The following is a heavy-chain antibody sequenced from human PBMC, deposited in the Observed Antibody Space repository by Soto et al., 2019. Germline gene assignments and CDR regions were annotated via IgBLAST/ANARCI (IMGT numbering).Heavy chain of an antibody. J-gene: IGHJ6*02. D-gene: IGHD3-3*01. V-gene: IGHV3-23*01. CDR3: AKGHSRFDFWSYGMDV. CDR2: IGGGNADT. CDR1: GFTFSIYA. Sequence: GGSLRLSCAASGFTFSIYAMSWVRQAPGKGLEWVSGIGGGNADTYYADSVKGRFTISRDNSKSTLSLQMNGLRAEDTAVYYCAKGHSRFDFWSYGMDVWGRGTTVTVSS.